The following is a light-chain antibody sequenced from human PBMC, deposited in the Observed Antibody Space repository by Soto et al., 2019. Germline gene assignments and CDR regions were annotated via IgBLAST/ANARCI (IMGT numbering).Light chain of an antibody. CDR3: HQYGGSPRYT. J-gene: IGKJ2*01. V-gene: IGKV3-20*01. CDR1: QSVSSTY. Sequence: EIVLTQSPGTLSLSPGERATLSCRASQSVSSTYLAWYQQRPGQAPRLLIYSTSSRATGIPDRFSGSGSGTDFTLTISRLGPEDFAVYYCHQYGGSPRYTFGQGTKLEIK. CDR2: STS.